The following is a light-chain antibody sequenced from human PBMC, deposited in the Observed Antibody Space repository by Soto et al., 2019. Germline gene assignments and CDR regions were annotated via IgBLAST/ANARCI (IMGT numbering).Light chain of an antibody. CDR1: TSNIGNNA. V-gene: IGLV1-36*01. Sequence: QAVVTQPPSVSAAPRQRVTISCSGSTSNIGNNAATWYQHLPGKAPKLLIYYDDLLPSGVSDRFSGSKSGTSASLAISGLQSEDEGDYYCAAWDDSLNGWVFGGGTKVTVL. CDR3: AAWDDSLNGWV. CDR2: YDD. J-gene: IGLJ3*02.